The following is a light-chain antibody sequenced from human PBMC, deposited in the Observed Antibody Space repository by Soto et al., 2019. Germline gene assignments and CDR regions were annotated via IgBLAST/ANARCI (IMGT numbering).Light chain of an antibody. CDR2: GVS. CDR3: QQYGSSGT. V-gene: IGKV3-20*01. Sequence: VLTQSPGSLSLSPGERATLSCRASQSVSSTSLAWYQQKPGQAPRLLIYGVSRRATGIPDRFSGSGSGTDFTLTISRLEPEDFAVYYCQQYGSSGTFGQGTKVDIK. CDR1: QSVSSTS. J-gene: IGKJ1*01.